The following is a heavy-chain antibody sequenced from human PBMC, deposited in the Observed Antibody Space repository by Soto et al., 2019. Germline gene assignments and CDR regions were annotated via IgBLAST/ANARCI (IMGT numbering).Heavy chain of an antibody. CDR2: ISGSGGST. CDR1: EFTFSSSA. J-gene: IGHJ4*02. CDR3: AKGKSRRFGDPWAFDY. Sequence: EVQLLESGGGLVQPGGSLRLSCAASEFTFSSSAMAWVRQAPGKGLEWVSAISGSGGSTYYADSVKGRFTISRDNSKNTLSLQMNSLRAEDTAAYYCAKGKSRRFGDPWAFDYWGQGTLVTVSS. V-gene: IGHV3-23*01. D-gene: IGHD3-10*01.